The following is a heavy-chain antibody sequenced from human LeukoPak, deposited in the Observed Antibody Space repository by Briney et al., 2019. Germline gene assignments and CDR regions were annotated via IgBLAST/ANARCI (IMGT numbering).Heavy chain of an antibody. D-gene: IGHD3-22*01. CDR2: ISSSSSYI. CDR3: AKVRDYDSSGYSDY. V-gene: IGHV3-21*04. Sequence: GGSLRLSCAASGFTFSSYNMNWVRQAPGKGLEWVSSISSSSSYIYYADSVKGRFTISRDNAKNTLYLQMNSLRAEDTAVYYCAKVRDYDSSGYSDYWGQGNLVTVSS. CDR1: GFTFSSYN. J-gene: IGHJ4*02.